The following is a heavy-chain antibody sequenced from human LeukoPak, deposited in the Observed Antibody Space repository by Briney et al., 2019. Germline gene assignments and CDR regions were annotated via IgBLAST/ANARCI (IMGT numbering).Heavy chain of an antibody. Sequence: GGSLRLSCAASGFTVSSNYMSWVRQAPGKGLEWVSVIYSGGSTYYADSVKGRFTISRDNSKNTLYLQMNSLRAEDTAVYYCARFPYWYGSGSYSPMDVWGQGTTVTVSS. CDR2: IYSGGST. CDR1: GFTVSSNY. J-gene: IGHJ6*02. CDR3: ARFPYWYGSGSYSPMDV. D-gene: IGHD3-10*01. V-gene: IGHV3-53*01.